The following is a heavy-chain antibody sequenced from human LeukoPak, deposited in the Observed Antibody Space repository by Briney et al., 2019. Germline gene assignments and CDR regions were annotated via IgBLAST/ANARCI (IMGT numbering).Heavy chain of an antibody. V-gene: IGHV3-7*03. CDR1: GFSFSRHW. CDR3: ARVTYSGTYLWDY. J-gene: IGHJ4*02. Sequence: GGSLRLSCVDSGFSFSRHWMTWVRQPPGKGLEWVANIKQDGSEKYYVDSVKGRFTISRDNAKNSLYLQMNSLTAEDRAVYYCARVTYSGTYLWDYWGQGTLVTVSS. CDR2: IKQDGSEK. D-gene: IGHD1-26*01.